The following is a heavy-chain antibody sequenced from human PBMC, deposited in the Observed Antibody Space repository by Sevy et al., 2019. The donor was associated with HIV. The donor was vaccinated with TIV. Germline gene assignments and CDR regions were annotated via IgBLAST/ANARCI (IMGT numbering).Heavy chain of an antibody. CDR2: VSGGGDTT. J-gene: IGHJ4*02. V-gene: IGHV3-23*01. CDR1: GFTFNNYV. D-gene: IGHD3-22*01. CDR3: SKGGSTSGYYLNYFAY. Sequence: GGSLRLSCAASGFTFNNYVMTWVRQAPGKGLEWVSAVSGGGDTTYYADSVKGRFTISRDNSKNTLYLQMNSLRAEDTSVYYFSKGGSTSGYYLNYFAYWGQGTLVTVSS.